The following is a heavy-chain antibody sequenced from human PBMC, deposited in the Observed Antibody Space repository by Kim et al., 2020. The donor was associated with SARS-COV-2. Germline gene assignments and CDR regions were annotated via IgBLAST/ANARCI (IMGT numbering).Heavy chain of an antibody. CDR1: GDTFSSYA. Sequence: SVKVSCKASGDTFSSYAISWVRQAPGQGLEWMGGITRIFGTANHAQKFQGRVTIIADKSTRTVYMELSSLRSEDTAVYYCATSLYYHGSGRYPYYYYGM. J-gene: IGHJ6*01. CDR3: ATSLYYHGSGRYPYYYYGM. V-gene: IGHV1-69*06. D-gene: IGHD3-10*01. CDR2: ITRIFGTA.